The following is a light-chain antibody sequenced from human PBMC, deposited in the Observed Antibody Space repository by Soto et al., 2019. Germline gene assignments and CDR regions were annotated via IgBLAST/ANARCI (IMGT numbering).Light chain of an antibody. CDR2: AAS. CDR3: QQSYSTPFT. J-gene: IGKJ3*01. CDR1: QSINSY. Sequence: DIQMTQSPSSLSASVGDRVTITCRASQSINSYLNWYQQKPGKVPKLLIFAASSLQSGVASRFSGSGSGTDFNLTISTLQPEDSATFYCQQSYSTPFTFGPGTKVDIK. V-gene: IGKV1-39*01.